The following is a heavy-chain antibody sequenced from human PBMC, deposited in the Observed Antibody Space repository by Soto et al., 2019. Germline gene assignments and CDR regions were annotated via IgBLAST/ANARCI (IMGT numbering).Heavy chain of an antibody. Sequence: QAQLVQSGAEVRKPGASVKVSCKASGYTFYSHSISWVRQAPGQGLEWMGRINADYGNTQYAQKFRGRVTMTTDTSTTTVYMELTNLRSDDTAVYYCARWIQGDYYYGMDVWCQGATVTVSS. CDR3: ARWIQGDYYYGMDV. J-gene: IGHJ6*02. V-gene: IGHV1-18*01. CDR1: GYTFYSHS. D-gene: IGHD5-18*01. CDR2: INADYGNT.